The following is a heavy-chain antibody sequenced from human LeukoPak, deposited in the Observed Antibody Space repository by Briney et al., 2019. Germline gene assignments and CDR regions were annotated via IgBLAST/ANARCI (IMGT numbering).Heavy chain of an antibody. D-gene: IGHD3-16*02. CDR2: FNHSGST. CDR1: GESFSGYY. CDR3: ARDIYDYVWGSYRMAYFDY. V-gene: IGHV4-34*01. J-gene: IGHJ4*02. Sequence: PSETLSLTCAVYGESFSGYYWSWIRQPPGKGLEWIGEFNHSGSTNYNPSLKSRVTISVDTSKNQFSLKLSSVTAADTAVYYCARDIYDYVWGSYRMAYFDYWGQGTLVTVSS.